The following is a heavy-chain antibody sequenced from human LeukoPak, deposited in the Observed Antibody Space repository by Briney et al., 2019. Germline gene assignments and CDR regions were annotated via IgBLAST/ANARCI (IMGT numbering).Heavy chain of an antibody. CDR3: AREHSGSYYFDY. CDR1: GGTFSSYA. V-gene: IGHV1-69*05. J-gene: IGHJ4*02. Sequence: SVKVSCKASGGTFSSYAISWVRQAPGQGLEWMGGIIPIFGTANYAQKFQGRVTITTDESTSTAYMELSSLRSEDTAVYYCAREHSGSYYFDYWGQGTLVTVSS. CDR2: IIPIFGTA. D-gene: IGHD1-26*01.